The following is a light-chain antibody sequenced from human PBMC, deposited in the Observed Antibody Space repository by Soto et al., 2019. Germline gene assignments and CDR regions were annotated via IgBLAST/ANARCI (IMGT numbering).Light chain of an antibody. CDR1: QTVNNY. CDR2: DAS. V-gene: IGKV3-11*01. J-gene: IGKJ4*01. Sequence: EIVLKQSPGTLSLSPGERATLSCRASQTVNNYLAWYQQKPGQAPRLVIYDASNRATGIPARFSGSGSGTDFTLTISSLEPEDSAVYDGQQRGNWPWLTFDGGTRVEIK. CDR3: QQRGNWPWLT.